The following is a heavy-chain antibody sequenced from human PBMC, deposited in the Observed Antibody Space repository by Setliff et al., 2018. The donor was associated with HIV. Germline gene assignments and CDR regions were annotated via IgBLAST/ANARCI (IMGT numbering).Heavy chain of an antibody. Sequence: GGSLRLSCAASGFSFRTYWMSWVRQAPGKGLEWVANMRYDGTEIYYVDAVKGRFTISRDNAKKSVFLHMNSLRGEDTAVYYCVREGEYFDTIGHYLVRRFFDLWGQGTMVTVSS. CDR1: GFSFRTYW. CDR2: MRYDGTEI. V-gene: IGHV3-7*01. J-gene: IGHJ3*01. D-gene: IGHD3-9*01. CDR3: VREGEYFDTIGHYLVRRFFDL.